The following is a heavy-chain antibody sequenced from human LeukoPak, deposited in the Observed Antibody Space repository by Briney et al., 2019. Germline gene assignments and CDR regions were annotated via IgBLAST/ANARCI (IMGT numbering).Heavy chain of an antibody. V-gene: IGHV3-66*01. Sequence: PGGSLRLSCAASGFTVSSNYMSWVRQPPGKGLEWVSVIYSGGSTYYTDSVKGRFTISRDNSKNTVYLQMNSLRAEDTAIYYCARAGVLRYLGDWGQGTLVTVSS. CDR1: GFTVSSNY. J-gene: IGHJ4*02. CDR2: IYSGGST. CDR3: ARAGVLRYLGD. D-gene: IGHD3-9*01.